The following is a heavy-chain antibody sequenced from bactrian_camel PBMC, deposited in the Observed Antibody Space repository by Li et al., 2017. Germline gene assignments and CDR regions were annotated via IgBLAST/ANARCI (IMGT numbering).Heavy chain of an antibody. CDR2: INAAGSST. CDR3: AARRLYYSDYDPYEYNY. D-gene: IGHD4*01. CDR1: GFTFSSYW. Sequence: HVQLVESGGGLVQFGGSLRLSCAASGFTFSSYWMYWVRQDPGKGLEWVSTINAAGSSTYYAESVKGRFTISRDNAKNTVYLQMNSVKTEDMAVYYCAARRLYYSDYDPYEYNYWGQGTQVTVS. J-gene: IGHJ4*01. V-gene: IGHV3S1*01.